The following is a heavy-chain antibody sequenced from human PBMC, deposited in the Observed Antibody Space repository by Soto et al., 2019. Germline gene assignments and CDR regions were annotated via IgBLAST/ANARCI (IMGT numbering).Heavy chain of an antibody. CDR2: INHSGST. D-gene: IGHD3-22*01. Sequence: PSETLSLTCAVYGGSFSGYYWSWIRQPPGKGLEWIGEINHSGSTNYNPSLKSRVTISVDTSRNQFSLKLSSVTAADTAVYYCAVSLVAEVDYYDSSGYYWGQGTLVTAPQ. J-gene: IGHJ4*02. CDR3: AVSLVAEVDYYDSSGYY. V-gene: IGHV4-34*01. CDR1: GGSFSGYY.